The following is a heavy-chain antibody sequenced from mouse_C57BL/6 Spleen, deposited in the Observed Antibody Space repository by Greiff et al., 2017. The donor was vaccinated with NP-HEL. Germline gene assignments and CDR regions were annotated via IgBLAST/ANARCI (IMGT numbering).Heavy chain of an antibody. D-gene: IGHD1-2*01. CDR1: GYTFTDYY. CDR2: IYPGSGNT. V-gene: IGHV1-76*01. Sequence: QVQLQQSGAELVRPGASVKLSCKASGYTFTDYYINWVKQRPGQGLEWIARIYPGSGNTYYNEKFKGKATLTAEKSSSTAYMQLSSLTSEDSAVYFCARDVTTAYYFDYWGQGTTLTVSS. CDR3: ARDVTTAYYFDY. J-gene: IGHJ2*01.